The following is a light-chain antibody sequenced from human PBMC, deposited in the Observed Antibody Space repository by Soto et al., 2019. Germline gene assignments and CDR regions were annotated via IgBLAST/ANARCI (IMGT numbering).Light chain of an antibody. V-gene: IGKV1-5*03. J-gene: IGKJ1*01. CDR3: QQYNSYSGT. Sequence: DIQMTQSPSTLSASVGHTVTITCRASQSISSWLAWYQQKPGKAPKLLIYKASSLESGVPSRFSGSGSGTEFTLTISSLQPDDFATYYCQQYNSYSGTFGQGTKVDIK. CDR2: KAS. CDR1: QSISSW.